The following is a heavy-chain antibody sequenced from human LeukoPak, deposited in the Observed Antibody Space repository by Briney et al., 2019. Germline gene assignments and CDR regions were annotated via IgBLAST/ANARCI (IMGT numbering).Heavy chain of an antibody. D-gene: IGHD3-22*01. J-gene: IGHJ4*02. V-gene: IGHV4-59*01. CDR1: GGSISSYY. CDR2: MYYSGST. Sequence: SETLSLTCTVSGGSISSYYWSWIRQPPGKGLEWIGYMYYSGSTNYNPSLKSRVTISVDTSKNQFSLKLKSVTAADTAVYYCAGAPDYFDTSGYYGAFDYWGQGTLVTVSS. CDR3: AGAPDYFDTSGYYGAFDY.